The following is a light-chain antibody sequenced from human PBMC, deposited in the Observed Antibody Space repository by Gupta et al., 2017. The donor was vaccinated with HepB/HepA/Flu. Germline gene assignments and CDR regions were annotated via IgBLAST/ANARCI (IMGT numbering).Light chain of an antibody. CDR3: NSRDSSGNPLGV. V-gene: IGLV3-19*01. CDR1: SLRSYY. Sequence: SSELTQDPAVSVALGQTVRITCQGDSLRSYYASWYQQKPGQAPVLVIYGKNNRPSEIPDRFSVSSSGNTASLTITGAQAEDEADYYCNSRDSSGNPLGVFGGGTKLTVL. CDR2: GKN. J-gene: IGLJ2*01.